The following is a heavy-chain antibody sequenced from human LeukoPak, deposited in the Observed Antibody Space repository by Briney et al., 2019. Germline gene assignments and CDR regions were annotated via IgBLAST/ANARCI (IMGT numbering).Heavy chain of an antibody. D-gene: IGHD6-19*01. CDR3: ARDHQRLVLPELAFDI. CDR1: GGSISSSNW. J-gene: IGHJ3*02. CDR2: IYHSGST. V-gene: IGHV4-4*02. Sequence: SETLSLTCAVSGGSISSSNWWSWVRQPPGKGLEWIGYIYHSGSTYYNPSLKSRVTISVDRSKNQFSLKLSSVTAADTAVYYCARDHQRLVLPELAFDIWGQGTMVTVSS.